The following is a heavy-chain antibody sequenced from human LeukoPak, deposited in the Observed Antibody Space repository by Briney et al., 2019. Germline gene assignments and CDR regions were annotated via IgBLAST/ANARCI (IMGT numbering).Heavy chain of an antibody. V-gene: IGHV3-7*01. CDR1: GFSFSAAW. CDR2: IKNDGSDK. D-gene: IGHD5-12*01. J-gene: IGHJ4*02. Sequence: GGSLRLSCEASGFSFSAAWMTWVRQAPGKGLEWVATIKNDGSDKYYVDSVKGRFTLSRDNAKNLVYLQMNSLRVEGTAVYYCVNLGYSDGGQGTLVTVSS. CDR3: VNLGYSD.